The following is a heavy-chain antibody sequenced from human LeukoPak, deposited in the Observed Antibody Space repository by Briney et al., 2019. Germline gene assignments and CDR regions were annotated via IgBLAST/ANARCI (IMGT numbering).Heavy chain of an antibody. D-gene: IGHD3-10*01. CDR1: GFTFSSYA. J-gene: IGHJ4*02. Sequence: GGSLRLSCAAAGFTFSSYAMSWVRQAPGKGLEWVSAISGSGGSTYYADSVKGRFTISRDNSKNTLYLQMNSLRAEDTAVYYCAKDSGTFFGELSNYWGQGTLVTVSS. CDR3: AKDSGTFFGELSNY. CDR2: ISGSGGST. V-gene: IGHV3-23*01.